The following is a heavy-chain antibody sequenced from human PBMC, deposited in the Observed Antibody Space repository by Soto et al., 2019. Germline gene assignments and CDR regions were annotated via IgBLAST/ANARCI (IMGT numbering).Heavy chain of an antibody. CDR3: TRDPSDFWSGYYFQDY. Sequence: GGSLRLSCTASGFTFGDYAMSWFRQAPGKGLEWVGFIRSKAYGGTTEYAASVKGRFTISRDDSKSIAYLQMNSLKTEDTAVYYCTRDPSDFWSGYYFQDYWGQGTLVTVSS. D-gene: IGHD3-3*01. CDR2: IRSKAYGGTT. J-gene: IGHJ4*02. CDR1: GFTFGDYA. V-gene: IGHV3-49*03.